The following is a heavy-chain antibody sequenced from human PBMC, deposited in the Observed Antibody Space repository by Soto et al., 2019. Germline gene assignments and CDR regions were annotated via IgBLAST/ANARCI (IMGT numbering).Heavy chain of an antibody. CDR1: GLTFSSYV. Sequence: EVQLLESGGGVVQPGGSLRLSCEASGLTFSSYVMRWVGQAPGEGLGWVSTISASGDATYHADSVRGRFTISRDNSKSTLYLQMGSLRADDTALYFCATRYCSGGTCYFESWGQGTLVAVSS. J-gene: IGHJ4*02. CDR3: ATRYCSGGTCYFES. D-gene: IGHD2-15*01. V-gene: IGHV3-23*01. CDR2: ISASGDAT.